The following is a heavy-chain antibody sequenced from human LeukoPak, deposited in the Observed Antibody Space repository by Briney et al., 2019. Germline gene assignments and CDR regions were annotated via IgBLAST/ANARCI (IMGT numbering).Heavy chain of an antibody. D-gene: IGHD6-19*01. Sequence: GGSLRLSCAASGFTFSSYWMHWVRQAPGKGLVWVSRINSDGSSTSYADSVKGRFTISRDNAKNTLYLQMNSLRAEDTAVYYCARAWGSGWALDYWGQGTLVTVSS. CDR3: ARAWGSGWALDY. CDR2: INSDGSST. J-gene: IGHJ4*02. CDR1: GFTFSSYW. V-gene: IGHV3-74*01.